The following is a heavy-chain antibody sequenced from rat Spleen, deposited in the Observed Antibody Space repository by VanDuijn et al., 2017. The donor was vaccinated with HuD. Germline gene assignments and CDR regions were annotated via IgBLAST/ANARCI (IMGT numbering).Heavy chain of an antibody. V-gene: IGHV2-72*01. CDR1: GFSLTVNG. CDR2: IWGGGST. CDR3: ARQHYSAPFDY. J-gene: IGHJ2*01. Sequence: QVQLKESGPGLVQPSETLSLTCTVSGFSLTVNGVGWVRQPLGKGLVWMGTIWGGGSTNYNSAVQSRLSISRDTSQSQVFLKMNSLQPEDTGTYYCARQHYSAPFDYWGQGVMVTVSS. D-gene: IGHD1-1*01.